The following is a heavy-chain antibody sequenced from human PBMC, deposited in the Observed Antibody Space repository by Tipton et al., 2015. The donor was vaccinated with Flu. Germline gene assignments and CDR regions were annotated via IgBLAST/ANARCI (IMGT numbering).Heavy chain of an antibody. D-gene: IGHD2-15*01. Sequence: LSCTVSGGSISSYYWSWIRQPPGKGLEWIGYIYYSGSTNYNPSLKSRVTISVDTSKNQFSLKLSSVTAADTAVYYCARDQVEYCSGGSCGYYGMDVWGQGTTVTVSS. CDR1: GGSISSYY. J-gene: IGHJ6*02. V-gene: IGHV4-59*01. CDR3: ARDQVEYCSGGSCGYYGMDV. CDR2: IYYSGST.